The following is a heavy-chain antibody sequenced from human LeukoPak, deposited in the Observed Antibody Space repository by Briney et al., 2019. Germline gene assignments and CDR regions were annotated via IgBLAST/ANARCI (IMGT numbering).Heavy chain of an antibody. V-gene: IGHV3-48*03. CDR2: ISSSGSTI. J-gene: IGHJ6*02. CDR1: GFTFSSYE. CDR3: ARDSPGGMDV. Sequence: GGSLRLPCAASGFTFSSYEMNWVRQAPGKGLEWVSYISSSGSTIYYADSVKGRFTISRDNAKNSLYLQMNSLRAEDTAVYYCARDSPGGMDVWGQGTTVTVSS.